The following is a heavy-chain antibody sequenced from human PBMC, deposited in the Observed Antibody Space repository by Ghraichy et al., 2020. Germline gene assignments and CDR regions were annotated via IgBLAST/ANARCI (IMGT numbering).Heavy chain of an antibody. CDR2: ITSSSRTI. CDR3: ARGSRVVRFYYYDGMAV. J-gene: IGHJ6*02. V-gene: IGHV3-48*02. Sequence: GGSLRLSCEGSGFTFSSYSMNWVRQSPGKGLEWVSYITSSSRTIFYADSVKGRFTISRDNAQNSLYLQMNSLRDEDTAVYYCARGSRVVRFYYYDGMAVWGQATTVTVSS. D-gene: IGHD4-23*01. CDR1: GFTFSSYS.